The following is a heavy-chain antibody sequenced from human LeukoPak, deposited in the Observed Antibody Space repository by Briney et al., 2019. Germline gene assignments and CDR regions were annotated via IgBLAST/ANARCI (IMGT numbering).Heavy chain of an antibody. CDR1: GYTFTSYY. Sequence: ASVKVSCKASGYTFTSYYMHWVRQAPGQGLEWMGIVNPSGGSTNYAQKFQGRVTMTRDMSTSTVYMELSSLRSEDTVVYYCARGDNVWGSYRPTGFDYWGQGTLVTVSS. CDR3: ARGDNVWGSYRPTGFDY. CDR2: VNPSGGST. V-gene: IGHV1-46*01. D-gene: IGHD3-16*02. J-gene: IGHJ4*02.